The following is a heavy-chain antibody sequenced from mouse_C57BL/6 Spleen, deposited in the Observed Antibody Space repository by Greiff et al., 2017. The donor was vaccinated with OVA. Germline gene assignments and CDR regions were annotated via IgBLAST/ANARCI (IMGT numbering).Heavy chain of an antibody. V-gene: IGHV1-55*01. CDR3: TRGGYYENAMDY. D-gene: IGHD2-3*01. J-gene: IGHJ4*01. CDR1: GYTFPSYW. Sequence: QVQLQQPGAELVKPGASVKMSCKASGYTFPSYWITWVKQRPGQGLEWIGDIYPGSGSTTYNEKFKSKATLTVDTSSSAAYMQLSSLTSEDSAVYYCTRGGYYENAMDYWGQGTSVTVSS. CDR2: IYPGSGST.